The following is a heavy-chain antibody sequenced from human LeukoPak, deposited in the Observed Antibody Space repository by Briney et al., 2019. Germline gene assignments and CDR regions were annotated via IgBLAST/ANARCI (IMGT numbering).Heavy chain of an antibody. V-gene: IGHV6-1*01. J-gene: IGHJ3*02. CDR2: TYYRSKWYN. CDR3: ARGGLVRGSLNSLTGFDI. D-gene: IGHD3-10*01. Sequence: SQTLSLTCVISGDSVSSNSAAWNWIRQSPSRGLQWLGRTYYRSKWYNDYAVSVRSRITINPDTAKNQFSLHLNSVTPDDTALYYCARGGLVRGSLNSLTGFDIWGQGTMVTVSS. CDR1: GDSVSSNSAA.